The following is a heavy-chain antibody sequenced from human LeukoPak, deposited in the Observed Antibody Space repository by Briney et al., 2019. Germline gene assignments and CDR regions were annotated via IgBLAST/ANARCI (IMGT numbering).Heavy chain of an antibody. V-gene: IGHV1-8*03. CDR3: ARTTSLTASGYDY. J-gene: IGHJ4*02. CDR2: INPNTGDR. CDR1: GYTFTNYH. Sequence: ASLKVSCKASGYTFTNYHINWVRQAPGQGLEWMGWINPNTGDRGYAQKFQGGVGITSDTSISTAYMELGSPRSEDTAVYFCARTTSLTASGYDYWGQGTLVTVSS. D-gene: IGHD4-17*01.